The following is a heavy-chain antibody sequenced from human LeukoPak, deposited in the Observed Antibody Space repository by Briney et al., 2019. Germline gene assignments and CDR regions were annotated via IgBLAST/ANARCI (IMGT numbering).Heavy chain of an antibody. Sequence: ASVKVSCKASGYTFTSYGISWVRQAPGQGLEWMGWISAYNGNTNYAQKLQGRVTMTTDTSTSTAYMELRSLRSDDTAVYYCARLAEDIVVVPAAMRGSWYYYYMDVWGKGTTVTISS. CDR2: ISAYNGNT. J-gene: IGHJ6*03. D-gene: IGHD2-2*01. V-gene: IGHV1-18*01. CDR3: ARLAEDIVVVPAAMRGSWYYYYMDV. CDR1: GYTFTSYG.